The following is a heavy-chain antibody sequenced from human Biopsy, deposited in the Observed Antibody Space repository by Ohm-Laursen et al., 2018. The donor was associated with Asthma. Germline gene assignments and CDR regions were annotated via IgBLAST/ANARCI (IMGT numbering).Heavy chain of an antibody. Sequence: GASVNPSYKPSGYTLNSAGITWVRQAPGQGLEWMGWISVYNGNTKLAQKLQDRVTIITDTSTSTAYMELRSLRSDDTAVYFCARAVDGSHYYGIDVGGQGTTVTVS. V-gene: IGHV1-18*01. CDR1: GYTLNSAG. D-gene: IGHD5-24*01. CDR3: ARAVDGSHYYGIDV. J-gene: IGHJ6*02. CDR2: ISVYNGNT.